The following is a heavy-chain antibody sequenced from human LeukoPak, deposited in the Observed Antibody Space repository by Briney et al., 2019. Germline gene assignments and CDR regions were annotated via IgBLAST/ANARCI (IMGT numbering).Heavy chain of an antibody. CDR3: AKVFIWFGELSHFDY. CDR2: ISSGGSNK. Sequence: GGSLRLSCAASGFTFSSYAMHWVRQAPGKGLEWVAVISSGGSNKYYADSVKGRFTISRDNSRNTLYLQMNSLRAEDTALYYCAKVFIWFGELSHFDYWGQGTVVTVSS. J-gene: IGHJ4*02. CDR1: GFTFSSYA. D-gene: IGHD3-10*01. V-gene: IGHV3-30*18.